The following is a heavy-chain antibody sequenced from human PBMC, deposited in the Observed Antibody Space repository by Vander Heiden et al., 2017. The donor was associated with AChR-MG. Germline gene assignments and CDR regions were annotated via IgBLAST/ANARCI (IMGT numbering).Heavy chain of an antibody. V-gene: IGHV3-33*01. D-gene: IGHD3-10*01. CDR3: ARDIWFGDYRYFDL. CDR1: GFTLNTFG. Sequence: QVQLVESGGGVVQPGRSLRPSCAASGFTLNTFGIPWVPAAPGKGLEWVGLIWNYESNPDYADSVRARFTISRDRSKDTVHLQMNSLRAEDTAVYYCARDIWFGDYRYFDLWGRGTLVTVSS. J-gene: IGHJ2*01. CDR2: IWNYESNP.